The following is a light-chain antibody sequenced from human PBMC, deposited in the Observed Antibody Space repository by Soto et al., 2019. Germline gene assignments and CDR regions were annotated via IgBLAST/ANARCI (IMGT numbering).Light chain of an antibody. Sequence: QPVLSQPPSVSGAPGQRITISCTGRSSNIGENYDVHWYRQVPGTAPKLLMSGDNNRPSGVADRFSGSKSGTSASLAITRLQAEDEADYYCQSYDSSLNRVFGTGTKVTVL. CDR2: GDN. CDR1: SSNIGENYD. V-gene: IGLV1-40*01. J-gene: IGLJ1*01. CDR3: QSYDSSLNRV.